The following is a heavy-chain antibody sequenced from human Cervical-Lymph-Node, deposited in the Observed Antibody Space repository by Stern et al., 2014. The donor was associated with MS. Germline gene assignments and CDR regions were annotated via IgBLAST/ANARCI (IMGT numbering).Heavy chain of an antibody. V-gene: IGHV1-69*01. CDR2: IVRIFGTA. CDR3: ARDSTTGMDV. D-gene: IGHD1-1*01. Sequence: VQLAQSGAEVKKPASSVKVSCKTSGDTFSSYAISWVRQGPGKGLEWMGGIVRIFGTANYAEKFQGRVTITADVSTNTAYMELSRLGSDDTAVYYCARDSTTGMDVWGQGTTVTVSS. CDR1: GDTFSSYA. J-gene: IGHJ6*02.